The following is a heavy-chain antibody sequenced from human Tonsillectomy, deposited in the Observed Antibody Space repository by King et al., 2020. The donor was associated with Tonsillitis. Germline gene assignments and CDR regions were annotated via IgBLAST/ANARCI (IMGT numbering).Heavy chain of an antibody. J-gene: IGHJ3*02. CDR1: GFTFSSYA. CDR2: ISGTGGST. V-gene: IGHV3-23*01. CDR3: AKDQGVYSYGVDAFDI. Sequence: EVQLQESGGGLVQPGGSLRLSCAASGFTFSSYAMSWVRQAPGEGLEWVSTISGTGGSTYYADSVKGRFTISRDKSKNTLFLQMKSLRAEDTAVYYCAKDQGVYSYGVDAFDIWGQGTMVTVSS. D-gene: IGHD5-18*01.